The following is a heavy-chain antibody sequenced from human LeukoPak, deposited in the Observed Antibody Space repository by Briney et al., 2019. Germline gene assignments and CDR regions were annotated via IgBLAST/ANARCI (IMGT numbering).Heavy chain of an antibody. J-gene: IGHJ6*03. CDR3: ASDYPLYFYYTDV. CDR2: ISYDGSNK. Sequence: GGSLRLSCAASGFTFSSYAMHWVRQAPGKGLEWVAVISYDGSNKYYADSVKGRFTISRDNSKNTLYLQMNSLRAEDTAVYYCASDYPLYFYYTDVWGKGTTVTVSS. CDR1: GFTFSSYA. V-gene: IGHV3-30-3*01.